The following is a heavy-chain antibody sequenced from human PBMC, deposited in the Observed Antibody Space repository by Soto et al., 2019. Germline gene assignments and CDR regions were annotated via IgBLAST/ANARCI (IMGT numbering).Heavy chain of an antibody. D-gene: IGHD3-22*01. V-gene: IGHV5-51*04. CDR2: IYPVDPDT. Sequence: ESPKISCQGSGYSFTSYWIGWVRQMPGKGLEWMGIIYPVDPDTRYIQSFQRQVTISADQPISTAYLPWSSLKASDTDMCYCARFGPHRGHYYDSSGYDFDYWGQGTLVTVS. CDR3: ARFGPHRGHYYDSSGYDFDY. J-gene: IGHJ4*02. CDR1: GYSFTSYW.